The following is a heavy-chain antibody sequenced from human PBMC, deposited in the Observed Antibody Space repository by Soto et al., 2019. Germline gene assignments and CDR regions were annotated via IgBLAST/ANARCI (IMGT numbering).Heavy chain of an antibody. CDR1: GFTFSTYG. J-gene: IGHJ6*02. CDR3: AKDQDTAMVIIYYYFGMDV. Sequence: QVQLVESGGGVVQPGRSLRLSCAASGFTFSTYGMHWVRQAPGKGLEWVAVISYDGSNKYYADSVKGRFTISRDNSENTLYLQMNSLRVEYTAVYYCAKDQDTAMVIIYYYFGMDVWGQGTTVTVSS. CDR2: ISYDGSNK. D-gene: IGHD5-18*01. V-gene: IGHV3-30*18.